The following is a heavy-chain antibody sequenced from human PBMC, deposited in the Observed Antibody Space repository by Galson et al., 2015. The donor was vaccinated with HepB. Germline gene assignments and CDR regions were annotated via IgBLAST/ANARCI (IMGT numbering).Heavy chain of an antibody. CDR3: ARGREGGLRPPRYYYYYGMDV. CDR1: GGSFSGYY. CDR2: INHSGST. Sequence: SETLSLTCAVYGGSFSGYYWSWIRQPPGKGLEWIGEINHSGSTNYNPSLKSRVTISVDTSKNQFSLKLSSVTAADTAVYYCARGREGGLRPPRYYYYYGMDVWGQGTTVTVSS. J-gene: IGHJ6*02. V-gene: IGHV4-34*01. D-gene: IGHD1-26*01.